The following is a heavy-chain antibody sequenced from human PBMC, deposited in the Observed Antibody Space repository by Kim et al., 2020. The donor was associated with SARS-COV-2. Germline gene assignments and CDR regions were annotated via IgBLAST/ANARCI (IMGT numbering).Heavy chain of an antibody. Sequence: ASVKVSCKASGYTFTGYYMHWVRQAPGQGLELMGWINPNSGGTNYAQKFQGRVTMTRDTSISTAYMELSRLRSDDTAVYYCARGRIQLWSSDAFDIWGQGTMVAVSS. CDR3: ARGRIQLWSSDAFDI. J-gene: IGHJ3*02. CDR2: INPNSGGT. CDR1: GYTFTGYY. D-gene: IGHD5-18*01. V-gene: IGHV1-2*02.